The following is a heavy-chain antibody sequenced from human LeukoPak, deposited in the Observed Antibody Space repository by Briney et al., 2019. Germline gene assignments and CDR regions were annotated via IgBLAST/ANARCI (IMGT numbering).Heavy chain of an antibody. CDR2: INPNSGDT. V-gene: IGHV1-2*02. CDR3: ARGPTLGLDI. J-gene: IGHJ3*02. Sequence: ASVKVSCKAPGYTFTAYYVHWVRQAPGQGLEWMGWINPNSGDTTLLQRFQGRVTMTRDTSIITAYMELSSLTSGDTGMYYCARGPTLGLDIWGQGTMVTVSS. CDR1: GYTFTAYY.